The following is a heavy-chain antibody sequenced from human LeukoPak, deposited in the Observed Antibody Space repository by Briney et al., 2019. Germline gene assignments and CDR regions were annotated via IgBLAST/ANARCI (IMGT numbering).Heavy chain of an antibody. D-gene: IGHD3-10*01. CDR1: GGSFSGYY. Sequence: SETLSLTCAVYGGSFSGYYWSWIRQPPGKGLEWIGEINHSGSTNYDPSLKSRVTISVDTSKNQFSLKLSSVTAADTAVYYCARGGRVTMVRGFDPWGQGTLVTVSS. CDR3: ARGGRVTMVRGFDP. V-gene: IGHV4-34*01. J-gene: IGHJ5*02. CDR2: INHSGST.